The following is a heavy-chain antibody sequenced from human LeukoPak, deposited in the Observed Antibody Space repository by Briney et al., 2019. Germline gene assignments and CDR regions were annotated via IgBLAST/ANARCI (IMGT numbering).Heavy chain of an antibody. CDR2: ISGSGGST. CDR1: GFTFSSYG. V-gene: IGHV3-23*01. D-gene: IGHD6-19*01. CDR3: ARNTGNMYSSGWYHNLGTTYYYYYMDV. J-gene: IGHJ6*03. Sequence: GGTLRLSCAASGFTFSSYGMSWVRQAPGKGLEWVSAISGSGGSTYYADSVKGRFTISRDNSKNTLYLQMNSLRAEDTALYYCARNTGNMYSSGWYHNLGTTYYYYYMDVWGKGTTVTVSS.